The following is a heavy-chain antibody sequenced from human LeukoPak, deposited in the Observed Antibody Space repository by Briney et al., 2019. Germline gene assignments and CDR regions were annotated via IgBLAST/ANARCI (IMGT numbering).Heavy chain of an antibody. J-gene: IGHJ4*02. CDR1: GFTFSDYY. CDR3: AKEPYSSGWEYYFDY. Sequence: GGSLRLSCAASGFTFSDYYMSWIRQAPGKGLEWVSYISSSGSTIYYADSVKGRFTISRDNAKNSLYLQMNSLRAEDTAVYYCAKEPYSSGWEYYFDYWGQGTLVTVSS. V-gene: IGHV3-11*01. CDR2: ISSSGSTI. D-gene: IGHD6-19*01.